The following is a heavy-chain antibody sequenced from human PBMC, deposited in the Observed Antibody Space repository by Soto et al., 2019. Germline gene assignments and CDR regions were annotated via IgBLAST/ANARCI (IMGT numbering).Heavy chain of an antibody. CDR3: ARALFALRDIVLMVYAPDRLIMDV. V-gene: IGHV3-11*01. D-gene: IGHD2-8*01. J-gene: IGHJ6*04. Sequence: PGGSLRLSCAASGFTFSDYYMSWIRQAPGKGLEWVSYISSSGSTIYYADSVKGRFTISRDNAKNSLYLQMNSLRAEDTAVYYCARALFALRDIVLMVYAPDRLIMDVWGKGTTVTVSS. CDR2: ISSSGSTI. CDR1: GFTFSDYY.